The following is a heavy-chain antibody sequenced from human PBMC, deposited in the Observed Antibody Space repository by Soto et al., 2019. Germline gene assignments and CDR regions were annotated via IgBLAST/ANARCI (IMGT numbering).Heavy chain of an antibody. CDR1: GGTFSSYA. D-gene: IGHD6-6*01. J-gene: IGHJ3*02. Sequence: GASVKVSCKASGGTFSSYAISWVRQAPGQGLEWMGGIIPIFGTANYAQKFQGRVTITADQSTSTAYTELSSLRSEVTAVYYCERLGSIAARPSWAPPLNIWGQGTMVTVSS. CDR2: IIPIFGTA. CDR3: ERLGSIAARPSWAPPLNI. V-gene: IGHV1-69*13.